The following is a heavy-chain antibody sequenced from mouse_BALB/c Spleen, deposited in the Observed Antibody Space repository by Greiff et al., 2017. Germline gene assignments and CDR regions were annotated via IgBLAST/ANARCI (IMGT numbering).Heavy chain of an antibody. CDR3: ARKGRYDGLTY. D-gene: IGHD2-14*01. CDR2: ISSGSSTI. CDR1: GFTFSSFG. J-gene: IGHJ3*01. V-gene: IGHV5-17*02. Sequence: EVKLVDSGGGLVQPGGSRKLSCAASGFTFSSFGMHWVRQAPEKGLEWVAYISSGSSTIYYADTVKGRFTISRDNPKNTLFLQMTSLRSEDTAMYYCARKGRYDGLTYWGQGTLVTVSA.